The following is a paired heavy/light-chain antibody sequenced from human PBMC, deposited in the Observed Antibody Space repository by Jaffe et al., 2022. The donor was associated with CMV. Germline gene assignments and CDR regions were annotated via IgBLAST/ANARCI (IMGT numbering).Heavy chain of an antibody. Sequence: QVQLVQSGAEVKKPGASVKVSCKASGYSFSSLYMHWVRQAPGQGLEWMGIINPSGGSTTYAQKFQGRVTMTRDTSTSTVYMELNSLRSEDTAVYYCAVSSSSDDYWGQGTLVTVSS. CDR2: INPSGGST. D-gene: IGHD6-6*01. V-gene: IGHV1-46*01. J-gene: IGHJ4*02. CDR1: GYSFSSLY. CDR3: AVSSSSDDY.
Light chain of an antibody. V-gene: IGLV3-19*01. Sequence: SSELTQDPAVSVALGQTVRITCQGDSLRSYYATWYQQKPGQAPVLVIYGKNNRPSGIPDRFSGSSSGNTASLTITGAQAEDEADYYCNSRDSSGNHLVFGGGTKLTVL. CDR2: GKN. J-gene: IGLJ2*01. CDR3: NSRDSSGNHLV. CDR1: SLRSYY.